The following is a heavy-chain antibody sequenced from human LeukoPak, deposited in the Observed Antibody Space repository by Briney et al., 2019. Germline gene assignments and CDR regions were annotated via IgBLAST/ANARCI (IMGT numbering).Heavy chain of an antibody. CDR1: GFTFSSYS. V-gene: IGHV3-21*01. J-gene: IGHJ3*02. D-gene: IGHD6-13*01. Sequence: GGSLRLSCAASGFTFSSYSMNWVRQAPGKGLEWVSSISSSSSYIYYADSVKGRFTISRDNAKNSLYLQMNSLRAEDMAVYYCARESPYSSSWYRAAFDIWGQGTMVTVSS. CDR2: ISSSSSYI. CDR3: ARESPYSSSWYRAAFDI.